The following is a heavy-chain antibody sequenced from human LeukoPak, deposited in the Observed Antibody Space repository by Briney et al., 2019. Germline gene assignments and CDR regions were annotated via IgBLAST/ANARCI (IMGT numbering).Heavy chain of an antibody. Sequence: PGGSLRLSCAASGFTFSSYAMHWVRQAPGKGLEWVAVISYDGSNKCYADSVKGRFTIPRDNSKNTLYLQMNSLRAEDTAVYYCARSSALWFGGLDFDYWGQGTLVTVSS. CDR2: ISYDGSNK. J-gene: IGHJ4*02. D-gene: IGHD3-10*01. V-gene: IGHV3-30*04. CDR3: ARSSALWFGGLDFDY. CDR1: GFTFSSYA.